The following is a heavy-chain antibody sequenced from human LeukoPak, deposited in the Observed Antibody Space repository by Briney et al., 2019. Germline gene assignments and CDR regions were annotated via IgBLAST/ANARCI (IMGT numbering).Heavy chain of an antibody. CDR2: IYYSGST. CDR1: GGSISSSSYY. V-gene: IGHV4-39*01. CDR3: ARRPHSSGWYF. J-gene: IGHJ4*02. D-gene: IGHD6-19*01. Sequence: SETLSLTCTVSGGSISSSSYYWGWIRQPPGKGLEWIGSIYYSGSTYYNPSLKSRVTISVDTSKNQFSLKLSSVTAADTAVYYCARRPHSSGWYFRGQGTLVTVSS.